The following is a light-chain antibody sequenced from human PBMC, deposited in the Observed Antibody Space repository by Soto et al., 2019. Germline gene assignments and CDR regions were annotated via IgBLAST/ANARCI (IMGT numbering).Light chain of an antibody. CDR1: QSVSSN. J-gene: IGKJ5*01. Sequence: EIVLTQSPGTLSLSPGERATLSCRASQSVSSNLAWYQQKPGQAPRLLIYGASARATGIPARFSGSGSGTEFTLTISSLQSEDCAVYYCQQYNKWPPVTFGQGTRLEIK. CDR2: GAS. CDR3: QQYNKWPPVT. V-gene: IGKV3-15*01.